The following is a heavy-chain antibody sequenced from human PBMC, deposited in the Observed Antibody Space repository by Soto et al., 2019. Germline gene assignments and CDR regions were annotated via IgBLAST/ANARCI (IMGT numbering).Heavy chain of an antibody. D-gene: IGHD1-26*01. J-gene: IGHJ6*01. CDR2: SRNRVNSHTT. CDR1: GFTFSDHY. CDR3: TRGLLGGAPSYTFHGRDV. Sequence: EVQLVESGGGLVQPGGSLRLSCAASGFTFSDHYMDWVRQAPGKGLEWVARSRNRVNSHTTEYAASVKGRFTISRDESKRTLYLQMNSLKIEDTAGYYCTRGLLGGAPSYTFHGRDVGGQGTTVTVSS. V-gene: IGHV3-72*01.